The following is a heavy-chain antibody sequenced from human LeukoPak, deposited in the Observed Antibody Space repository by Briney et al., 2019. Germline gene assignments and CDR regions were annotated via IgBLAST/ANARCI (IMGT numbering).Heavy chain of an antibody. CDR2: IYPGDSDT. J-gene: IGHJ3*02. D-gene: IGHD3-9*01. CDR3: ARHLTIISVPRDGFDI. Sequence: GQSLKISCKGSGCSFTSYWIGRVRQMPGKGLEWMGVIYPGDSDTRYSPSFQGQVTISADKSISTAYLQWGGLKDSDTAMYYCARHLTIISVPRDGFDIWGQGTMVTVSS. CDR1: GCSFTSYW. V-gene: IGHV5-51*01.